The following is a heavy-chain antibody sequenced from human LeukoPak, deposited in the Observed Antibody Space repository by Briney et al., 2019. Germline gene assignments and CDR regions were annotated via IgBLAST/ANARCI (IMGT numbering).Heavy chain of an antibody. V-gene: IGHV1-69*05. CDR1: GGTFRSYA. CDR3: ARDNYAGANWFDP. Sequence: SVKVFCRASGGTFRSYAMSWVRQAPGQGYEWMGGIIPIFGTANYAQKFQGRVTITTDESTSTAYMELSSLRSEDTAVYYCARDNYAGANWFDPWGQGTLVTVSS. J-gene: IGHJ5*02. CDR2: IIPIFGTA. D-gene: IGHD1-7*01.